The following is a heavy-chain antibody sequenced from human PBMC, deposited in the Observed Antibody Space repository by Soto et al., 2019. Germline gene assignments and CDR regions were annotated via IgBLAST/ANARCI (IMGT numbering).Heavy chain of an antibody. Sequence: SETLSLTCTVSGGSISGYYWSWIRQSPGKGLEWIGYIHYSGSTNYNPSLKSRVTISVDTSKNQFSLKLSSVTAADTAVYYCARGLCSGGSCYSFDYWGQGTLVTVSS. J-gene: IGHJ4*02. CDR2: IHYSGST. V-gene: IGHV4-59*12. D-gene: IGHD2-15*01. CDR3: ARGLCSGGSCYSFDY. CDR1: GGSISGYY.